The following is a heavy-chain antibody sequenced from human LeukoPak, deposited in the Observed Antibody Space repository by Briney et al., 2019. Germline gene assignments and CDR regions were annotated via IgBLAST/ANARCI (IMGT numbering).Heavy chain of an antibody. CDR1: GFTFSSYA. V-gene: IGHV3-23*01. CDR3: AEGGCSSTSCHHDAFDI. Sequence: GGSLRLSCAASGFTFSSYAMSWVRQAPGKGLEWVSAISGSGGSTYYADSVKGRFTISRDNSKNTLYLQMNSLRAEDTAVYYCAEGGCSSTSCHHDAFDIWGQGTMVTVSS. D-gene: IGHD2-2*01. J-gene: IGHJ3*02. CDR2: ISGSGGST.